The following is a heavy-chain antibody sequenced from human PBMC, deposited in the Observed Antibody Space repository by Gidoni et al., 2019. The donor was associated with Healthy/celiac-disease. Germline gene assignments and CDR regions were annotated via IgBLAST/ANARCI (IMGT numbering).Heavy chain of an antibody. CDR2: IIPILGIA. Sequence: QVQLVQSGAEVKKPGSSVKVSCKASGGTFSSYAISWVRQAPGQGLEWMGRIIPILGIANYAQKFQGRVTITADKSTSTAYMELSSLRSEDTAVYYCARDYRQGIAAAGSDHNYYYYYYMDVWGKGTTVTVSS. J-gene: IGHJ6*03. CDR3: ARDYRQGIAAAGSDHNYYYYYYMDV. D-gene: IGHD6-13*01. CDR1: GGTFSSYA. V-gene: IGHV1-69*04.